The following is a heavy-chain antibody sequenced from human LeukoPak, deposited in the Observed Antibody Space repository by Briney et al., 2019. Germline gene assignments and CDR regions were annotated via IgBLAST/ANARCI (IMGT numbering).Heavy chain of an antibody. CDR2: VYTSGST. J-gene: IGHJ3*02. CDR1: GGSISSGGYY. V-gene: IGHV4-61*02. Sequence: SETLSLTCTVSGGSISSGGYYWSWIRQPAGKGLEWIGRVYTSGSTNYNPSLKSRVTISIDTSKNQFSLKLSSVTAADTAVYYCASGKLYDSSGYFPLYAFDIWGQGTMVTVSS. CDR3: ASGKLYDSSGYFPLYAFDI. D-gene: IGHD3-22*01.